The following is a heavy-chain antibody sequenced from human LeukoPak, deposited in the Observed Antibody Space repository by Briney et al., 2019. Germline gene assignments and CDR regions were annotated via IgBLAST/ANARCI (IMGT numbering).Heavy chain of an antibody. J-gene: IGHJ4*02. Sequence: GGSLRLSCAASGFIVSSKYMSWVRQAPGKGLEWVSIVFSGDSTYYADSVKGRFTISRDNSKNTVYLQMNSLRAEDTAVYYCARVGAVAAADCWGQGTLVTVSS. D-gene: IGHD6-19*01. V-gene: IGHV3-66*01. CDR3: ARVGAVAAADC. CDR2: VFSGDST. CDR1: GFIVSSKY.